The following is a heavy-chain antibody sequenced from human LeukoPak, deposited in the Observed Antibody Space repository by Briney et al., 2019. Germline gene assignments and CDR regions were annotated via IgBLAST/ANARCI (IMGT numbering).Heavy chain of an antibody. D-gene: IGHD3-22*01. CDR3: ARAGYYDSSGYHYFDY. Sequence: ASVKVSCKASGGTFSSYAISWVRQAPGQGLEWMGRIIPIFGTANYAQKFQGRVTITTDESTSTAYMELSSLRSEDTAVYYCARAGYYDSSGYHYFDYWGQGTLVTVSS. CDR1: GGTFSSYA. V-gene: IGHV1-69*05. J-gene: IGHJ4*02. CDR2: IIPIFGTA.